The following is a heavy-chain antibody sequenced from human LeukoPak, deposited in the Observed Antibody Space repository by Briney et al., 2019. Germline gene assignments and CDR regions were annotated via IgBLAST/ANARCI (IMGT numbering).Heavy chain of an antibody. D-gene: IGHD7-27*01. J-gene: IGHJ4*02. V-gene: IGHV3-74*01. Sequence: GSLRLSCAASGFTFSGYWMHWVRQAPGKGLVWVSLINHDASNTNYEDSVKGRFTISRDNAKNTLYLQMHSLGAEDTAVYYCARAALNWAIDYWGQGTLVTVSS. CDR2: INHDASNT. CDR1: GFTFSGYW. CDR3: ARAALNWAIDY.